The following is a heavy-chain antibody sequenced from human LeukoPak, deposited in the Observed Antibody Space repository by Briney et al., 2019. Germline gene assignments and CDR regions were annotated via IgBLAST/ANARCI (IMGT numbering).Heavy chain of an antibody. CDR3: ARGEGVGKYFDP. J-gene: IGHJ5*02. CDR1: GGSISTYY. Sequence: SETLSLTCTLSGGSISTYYWSWVRQPPGKGLQWIGYIYYTGITNYNPSLRSRVSISLSTSNKQSSLRLRSVTAADTAVYYCARGEGVGKYFDPWREATRVTVSS. D-gene: IGHD4-23*01. CDR2: IYYTGIT. V-gene: IGHV4-59*08.